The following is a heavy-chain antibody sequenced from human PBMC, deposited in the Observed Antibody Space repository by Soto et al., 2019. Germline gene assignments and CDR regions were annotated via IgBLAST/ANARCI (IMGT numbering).Heavy chain of an antibody. D-gene: IGHD3-10*01. CDR2: IYYSGST. CDR1: GGSISSGGYY. CDR3: ARGVTYYYGSGSENWFDP. V-gene: IGHV4-31*03. J-gene: IGHJ5*02. Sequence: QVQLQESGPGLVKPSQTLSLTCTVSGGSISSGGYYWSWIRQHPGKGLEWIGYIYYSGSTYYNPSLKSRVTISVDTAKNQFSLKLSSVTAADTAVYYCARGVTYYYGSGSENWFDPWGQGTLVTVSS.